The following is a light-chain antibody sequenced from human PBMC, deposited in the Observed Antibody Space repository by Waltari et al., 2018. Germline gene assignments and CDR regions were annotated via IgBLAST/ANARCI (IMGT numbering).Light chain of an antibody. CDR2: TAS. V-gene: IGKV1-39*01. Sequence: DIQMTQSPSSLSASVGDRVTITCRASKTISSYLNWFQQKPGKAPKLLIYTASNLQSGVPSRFSGSGSGTDFTLTISSLQPEDFATYYCQQSNSIPLTFGGGTKVEIK. CDR1: KTISSY. J-gene: IGKJ4*01. CDR3: QQSNSIPLT.